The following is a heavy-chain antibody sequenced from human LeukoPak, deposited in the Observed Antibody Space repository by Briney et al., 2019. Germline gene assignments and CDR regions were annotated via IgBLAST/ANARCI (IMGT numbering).Heavy chain of an antibody. J-gene: IGHJ4*02. CDR1: GFTFSSYA. CDR2: ISGSGGST. V-gene: IGHV3-23*01. D-gene: IGHD5-18*01. CDR3: AKDLLQTDTAMHFDF. Sequence: GGSLRLSCAASGFTFSSYAMSWVRQAPGKGLEWVSAISGSGGSTYYTDFVKGRFSISRDNSKNTLYLQMDSLRAEDTAVYYCAKDLLQTDTAMHFDFWGQGTLVTVSS.